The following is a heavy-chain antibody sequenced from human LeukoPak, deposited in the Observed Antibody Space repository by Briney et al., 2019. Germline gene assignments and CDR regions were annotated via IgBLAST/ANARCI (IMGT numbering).Heavy chain of an antibody. CDR3: ARGHITIFGVVGPHPGSH. D-gene: IGHD3-3*01. CDR2: INPSGGST. Sequence: ASVKVSCKAPGYTFTSYYMHWVRQAPGQGLEWMGIINPSGGSTSYAQKFQGRVTMTRDTSTSTVYMELSSLRSEDTAVYYCARGHITIFGVVGPHPGSHWGKGTTVTVSS. V-gene: IGHV1-46*01. CDR1: GYTFTSYY. J-gene: IGHJ6*04.